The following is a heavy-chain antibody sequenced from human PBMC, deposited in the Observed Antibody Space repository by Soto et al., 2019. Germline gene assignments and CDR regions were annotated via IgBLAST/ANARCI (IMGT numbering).Heavy chain of an antibody. CDR3: ARVHDFWSGYYPFDY. CDR2: MNPNSGNT. CDR1: GYTFTSYD. Sequence: ASLKVSCKASGYTFTSYDINWVRQATGQGLEWMGWMNPNSGNTGYAQKFQGRVTMTRNTSISTAYMELSSLRSEDTAVYYCARVHDFWSGYYPFDYWGQGTLVTVSS. J-gene: IGHJ4*02. D-gene: IGHD3-3*01. V-gene: IGHV1-8*01.